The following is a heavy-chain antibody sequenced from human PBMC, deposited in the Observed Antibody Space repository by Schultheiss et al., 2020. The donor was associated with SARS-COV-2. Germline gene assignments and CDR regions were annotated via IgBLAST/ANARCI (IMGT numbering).Heavy chain of an antibody. CDR2: ISYDGSNK. CDR3: AKDVSAIPFYDSSGYFVY. V-gene: IGHV3-30*18. CDR1: GFTFSSYG. J-gene: IGHJ4*02. D-gene: IGHD3-22*01. Sequence: GGSLRLSCAASGFTFSSYGMHWVRQAPGKGLEWVAVISYDGSNKYYADSVKGRFTISRDNSKNTLYLQMNSLRAEDTAVYYCAKDVSAIPFYDSSGYFVYWGQGTLVTVSS.